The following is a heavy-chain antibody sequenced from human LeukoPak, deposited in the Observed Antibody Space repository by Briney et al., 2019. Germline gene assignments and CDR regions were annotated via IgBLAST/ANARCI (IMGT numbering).Heavy chain of an antibody. CDR1: GGSFSGYY. CDR3: AGDLERTIYYYYGMDV. CDR2: INHSGST. D-gene: IGHD1-1*01. Sequence: SETLSLTCAVYGGSFSGYYWSWIRQPPGKGLEWIGEINHSGSTNYNPSLKSRVTISVDTSKNQFSLKLSSVTAADTAVYYCAGDLERTIYYYYGMDVWGQGTTVTVSS. J-gene: IGHJ6*02. V-gene: IGHV4-34*01.